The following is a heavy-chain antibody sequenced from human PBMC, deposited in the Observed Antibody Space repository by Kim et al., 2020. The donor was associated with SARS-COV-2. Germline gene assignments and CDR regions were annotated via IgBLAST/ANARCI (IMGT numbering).Heavy chain of an antibody. CDR1: GGSISSSSYY. CDR2: IYYSGST. V-gene: IGHV4-39*01. J-gene: IGHJ4*02. CDR3: ARLNPAPYYFDY. Sequence: SETLSLTCTVSGGSISSSSYYWGWIRQPPGKGLEWIGSIYYSGSTYYNPSLKSRVTISVDTSKNQFSLKLSSVTAADTAVYYCARLNPAPYYFDYWGQGTLVTVSS.